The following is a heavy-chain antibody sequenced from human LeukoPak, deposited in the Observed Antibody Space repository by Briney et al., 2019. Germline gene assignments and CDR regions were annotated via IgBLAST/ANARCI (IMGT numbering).Heavy chain of an antibody. D-gene: IGHD4-17*01. CDR3: TRDRTTVTLFDY. CDR2: ISTDRSTT. Sequence: PGGSLRLSCAASGFTFSSHWMHWGRQAPGKGLVWVSRISTDRSTTGYAESVRGRFTTSRDNTKNTVYLQMSSLRAEDTAVYYCTRDRTTVTLFDYWGQGALVTVSS. V-gene: IGHV3-74*01. CDR1: GFTFSSHW. J-gene: IGHJ4*02.